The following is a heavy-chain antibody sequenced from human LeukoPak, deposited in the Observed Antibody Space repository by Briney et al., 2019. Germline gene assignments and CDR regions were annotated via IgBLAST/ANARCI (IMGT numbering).Heavy chain of an antibody. CDR1: GGSFSGYY. Sequence: SETLSLTCAVYGGSFSGYYWSWIRQPPGKGLEWIGEINHSGSTNYNPSLKSRVTISVDTSKNQFSLKLSSVTAADTAVYYCARGPGLAAAPWGQGTLVTVSS. J-gene: IGHJ5*02. V-gene: IGHV4-34*01. CDR3: ARGPGLAAAP. D-gene: IGHD6-13*01. CDR2: INHSGST.